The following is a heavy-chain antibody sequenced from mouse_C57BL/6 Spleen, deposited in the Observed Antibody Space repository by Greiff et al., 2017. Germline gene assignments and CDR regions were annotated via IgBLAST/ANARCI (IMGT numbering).Heavy chain of an antibody. J-gene: IGHJ4*01. CDR2: IVPNSGGT. V-gene: IGHV1-72*01. D-gene: IGHD5-1*01. CDR3: ARSPYFRALGY. CDR1: GYTFTSYW. Sequence: QVQLQQPGAELVKPGASVKLSCKASGYTFTSYWMHWVKQRPGRGLEWIGRIVPNSGGTKYNEKFKSKATLTEDKPSSTAYMQLSSLTSEDSAVYDCARSPYFRALGYWGKGTSVTVSS.